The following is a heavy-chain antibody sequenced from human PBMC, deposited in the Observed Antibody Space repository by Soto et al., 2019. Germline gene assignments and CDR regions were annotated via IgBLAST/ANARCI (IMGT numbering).Heavy chain of an antibody. Sequence: QLQLQESGPGLVKPSETLSLTCTVSGGSISSSSYYWGWIRQPPGKGLEWIGSIYYSGSTYYNPSLKSRVTISVDTSKNQFSLKLSSVTAADTAVYYCARQDRFGEGTDYWGQGTLVTVSS. J-gene: IGHJ4*02. CDR3: ARQDRFGEGTDY. V-gene: IGHV4-39*01. CDR1: GGSISSSSYY. D-gene: IGHD3-10*01. CDR2: IYYSGST.